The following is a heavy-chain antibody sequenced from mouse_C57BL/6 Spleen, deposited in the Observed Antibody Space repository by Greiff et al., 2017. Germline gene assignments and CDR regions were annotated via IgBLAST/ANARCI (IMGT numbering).Heavy chain of an antibody. CDR1: GYAFTNYL. V-gene: IGHV1-54*01. CDR3: ARWHYGSSSFAY. CDR2: INPGSGGT. J-gene: IGHJ3*01. D-gene: IGHD1-1*01. Sequence: VQLQQSGAELVRPGTSVKVSCKASGYAFTNYLIEWVKQRPGQGLEWIGVINPGSGGTNYNEKFKGKATLTADKSSSTAYMQLSSLTSEDSAVYYCARWHYGSSSFAYWGQGTLVTVSA.